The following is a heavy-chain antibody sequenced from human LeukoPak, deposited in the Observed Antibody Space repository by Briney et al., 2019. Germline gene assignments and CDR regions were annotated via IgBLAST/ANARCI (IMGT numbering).Heavy chain of an antibody. J-gene: IGHJ5*02. CDR2: INPNSGGT. Sequence: ASVKVSCKASGYTFTGYYMHWVRQAPGQGLEWMGWINPNSGGTNYAQKFQGRVTITRDTSISTAYMELSRLRSDHTAVYYCAKEQQLVGFDPWGQGTLVTVSS. D-gene: IGHD6-13*01. CDR3: AKEQQLVGFDP. CDR1: GYTFTGYY. V-gene: IGHV1-2*02.